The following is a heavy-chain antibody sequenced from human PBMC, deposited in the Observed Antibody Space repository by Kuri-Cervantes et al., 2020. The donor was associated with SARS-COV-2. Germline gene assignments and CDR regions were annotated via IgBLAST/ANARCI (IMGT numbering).Heavy chain of an antibody. V-gene: IGHV4-34*01. D-gene: IGHD3-10*01. Sequence: ESLKISCAVYGGSFSGYYWSWIRQPPGKGLGWIGEINHSGSTNYNPSLKSRVTISVDTSKNQFSLKLSSVTAADTAVYYCARGLLVWFGDLADHYYYIDVWGKGTTVTVSS. CDR1: GGSFSGYY. CDR3: ARGLLVWFGDLADHYYYIDV. CDR2: INHSGST. J-gene: IGHJ6*03.